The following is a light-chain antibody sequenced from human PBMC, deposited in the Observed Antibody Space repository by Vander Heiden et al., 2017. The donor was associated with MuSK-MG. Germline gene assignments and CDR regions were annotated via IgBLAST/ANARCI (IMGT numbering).Light chain of an antibody. V-gene: IGLV2-8*01. CDR1: SSDVGGYNY. J-gene: IGLJ2*01. CDR2: EVI. Sequence: QSALTQPPSASGSPGQSVTISCTGTSSDVGGYNYVSWYQQHPGKAPKLMIYEVIKRPSGVPDRFSGSKSGNTASLTVSGLQAEDEADYYCSSYAGSSNFVVFGGGTKLTVL. CDR3: SSYAGSSNFVV.